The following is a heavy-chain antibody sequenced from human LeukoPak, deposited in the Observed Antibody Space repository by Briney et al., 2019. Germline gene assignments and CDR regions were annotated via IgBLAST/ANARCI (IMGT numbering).Heavy chain of an antibody. J-gene: IGHJ2*01. CDR2: ISSSSSYI. CDR1: GFTFSTYT. V-gene: IGHV3-21*01. Sequence: GGSLRLSCAAYGFTFSTYTMNWVRQPPGKGLEWVSSISSSSSYIYYAHSVKGRFTISRDNAKNSLFLQMNSLRAEDTAVYYCAAHDLWGRGTLVTVSS. CDR3: AAHDL.